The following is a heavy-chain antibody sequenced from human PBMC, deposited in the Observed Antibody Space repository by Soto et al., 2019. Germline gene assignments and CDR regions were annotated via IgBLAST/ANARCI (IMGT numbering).Heavy chain of an antibody. J-gene: IGHJ6*02. V-gene: IGHV4-31*03. Sequence: SETLSLTCTVSGGSISSGGYYWSWIRQHPGKGLEWIGYIYYSGNTYYNPSLKSRVTISVDTSKNQFSLKLSSVTAADTAVYYCARSAVVVAANYGMDVWGQGTTVTVSS. CDR3: ARSAVVVAANYGMDV. CDR2: IYYSGNT. D-gene: IGHD2-15*01. CDR1: GGSISSGGYY.